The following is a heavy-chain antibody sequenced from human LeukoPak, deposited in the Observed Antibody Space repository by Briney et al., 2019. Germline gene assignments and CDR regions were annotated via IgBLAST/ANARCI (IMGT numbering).Heavy chain of an antibody. CDR1: GFTFSGSD. D-gene: IGHD6-19*01. J-gene: IGHJ4*02. V-gene: IGHV3-73*01. CDR2: ITTKSSNYAT. Sequence: GGSLRLSCAASGFTFSGSDIHWVRQASGKGLEWVGRITTKSSNYATAYGASVKGRFTISRHDSENTAYLQMNSLKTEDTAVYYCTTYRSGHYWGQGTLVTVSS. CDR3: TTYRSGHY.